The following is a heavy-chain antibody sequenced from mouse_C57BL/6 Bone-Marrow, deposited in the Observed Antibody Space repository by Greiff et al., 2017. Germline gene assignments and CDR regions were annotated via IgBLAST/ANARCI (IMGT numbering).Heavy chain of an antibody. D-gene: IGHD3-2*02. CDR2: ISSGGSYT. V-gene: IGHV5-6*01. Sequence: EVQLKESGGDLVKPGGSLKLSCAASGFTFSSYGMSWVRQTPDKRLEWVATISSGGSYTYYPDSVKGRFTISRDNAKNTLYLQMSSLKSEDTAMYYCARHVRDSSGFYFDYWGQGTTLTVSS. J-gene: IGHJ2*01. CDR3: ARHVRDSSGFYFDY. CDR1: GFTFSSYG.